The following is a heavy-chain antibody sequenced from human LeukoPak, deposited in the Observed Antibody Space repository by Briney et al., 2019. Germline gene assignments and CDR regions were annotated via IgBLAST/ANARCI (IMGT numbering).Heavy chain of an antibody. D-gene: IGHD6-19*01. V-gene: IGHV1-58*02. CDR2: IVVGSGNT. CDR3: AAESLAVASDYYYYGMDV. J-gene: IGHJ6*02. CDR1: GFTFTSSA. Sequence: SVKVSCKASGFTFTSSAMQWVRQARGQRLEWIGWIVVGSGNTNYAQKFQERVTITRDMSTSTAYVELSSLRSEDTAVYYCAAESLAVASDYYYYGMDVWGQGTTVTVSS.